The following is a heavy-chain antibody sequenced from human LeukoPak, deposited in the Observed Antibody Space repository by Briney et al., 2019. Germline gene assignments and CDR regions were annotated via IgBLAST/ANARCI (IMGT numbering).Heavy chain of an antibody. CDR3: GLAPPIYDYGDYR. J-gene: IGHJ5*02. CDR1: GFTFSSYA. Sequence: GESLKISCAASGFTFSSYAMSWVRQAPGKGLEWVSAISGSGGSTYYADSVKGRFTISRDNSKNTLYLQMNSLRAEDTAVYYCGLAPPIYDYGDYRWGQGTLVTVSS. CDR2: ISGSGGST. D-gene: IGHD4-17*01. V-gene: IGHV3-23*01.